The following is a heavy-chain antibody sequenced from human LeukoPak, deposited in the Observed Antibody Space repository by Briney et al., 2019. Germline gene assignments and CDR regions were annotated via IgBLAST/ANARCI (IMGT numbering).Heavy chain of an antibody. CDR2: IYYSGST. CDR1: GVSISPYY. D-gene: IGHD3-16*01. V-gene: IGHV4-59*12. J-gene: IGHJ5*02. Sequence: PSETLSLTCTVSGVSISPYYWSWIRQPPGKGLEWIGYIYYSGSTNYNPSLKSRVTISVDTSKNQFSLKLSSVTAADTAVYYCARVPPGGWFDPWGQGTLVTVSS. CDR3: ARVPPGGWFDP.